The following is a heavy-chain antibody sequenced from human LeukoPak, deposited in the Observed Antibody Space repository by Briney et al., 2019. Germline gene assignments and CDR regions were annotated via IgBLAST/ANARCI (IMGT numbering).Heavy chain of an antibody. CDR3: ARVLEGVTIFGVVTYYYYYYYMDV. Sequence: PSETLSLTCTVSGGSISSSSYYWGWIRQPPGKGLEWIGSIYYSGSTYYNPSLKSRVTISVDTSKNQFSLQLSSVTAADTAVYYCARVLEGVTIFGVVTYYYYYYYMDVWGKGTTVTVSS. CDR1: GGSISSSSYY. CDR2: IYYSGST. D-gene: IGHD3-3*01. J-gene: IGHJ6*03. V-gene: IGHV4-39*07.